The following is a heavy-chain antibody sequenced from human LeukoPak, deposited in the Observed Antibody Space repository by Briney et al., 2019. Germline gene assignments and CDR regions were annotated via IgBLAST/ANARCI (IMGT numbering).Heavy chain of an antibody. CDR1: GGSISSSSYY. CDR2: IYYSGSN. V-gene: IGHV4-39*01. D-gene: IGHD6-13*01. CDR3: ARQGFIAAAGLIDY. Sequence: SETLSLTCTVSGGSISSSSYYWGWIRQPPGKGLEWSGSIYYSGSNYYNPSLKSRITISVDPSKNQFSLKLSPVTAADTAVYYCARQGFIAAAGLIDYWGQGTLVTVSS. J-gene: IGHJ4*02.